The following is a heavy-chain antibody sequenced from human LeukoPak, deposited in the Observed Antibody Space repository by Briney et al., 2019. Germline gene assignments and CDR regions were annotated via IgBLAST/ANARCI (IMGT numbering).Heavy chain of an antibody. V-gene: IGHV4-4*02. CDR2: IYHSGST. CDR3: ARDPGSAAAGTSWFDP. CDR1: GGSISSSNW. Sequence: SETLSLTCAVSGGSISSSNWWSWVRQPPGKGLEWIGEIYHSGSTNYNPSLKSRVTISVDKSKNQFSLKLSSVTAADTAVYYCARDPGSAAAGTSWFDPWGQGTLVTVSS. J-gene: IGHJ5*02. D-gene: IGHD6-13*01.